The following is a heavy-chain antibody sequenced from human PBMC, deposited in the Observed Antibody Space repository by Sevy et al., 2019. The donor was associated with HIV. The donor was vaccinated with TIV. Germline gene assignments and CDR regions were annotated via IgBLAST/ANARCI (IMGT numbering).Heavy chain of an antibody. J-gene: IGHJ3*02. Sequence: ASVKVSCKASGYTFTGYYMHWVRQAPGQGLEWMGWINPNSGGTNYAQKFQGRVTMTRDTSISTAYMELSRLRSDDTAVYYCARDHPKYYYDSSGDAFDIWGPGTMVTVSS. V-gene: IGHV1-2*02. CDR3: ARDHPKYYYDSSGDAFDI. CDR2: INPNSGGT. D-gene: IGHD3-22*01. CDR1: GYTFTGYY.